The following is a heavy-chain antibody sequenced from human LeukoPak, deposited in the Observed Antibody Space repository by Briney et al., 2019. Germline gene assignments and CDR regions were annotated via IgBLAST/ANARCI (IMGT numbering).Heavy chain of an antibody. CDR3: ARIGAGSSRDY. CDR1: GFTFSSYA. D-gene: IGHD6-13*01. Sequence: GRSLRLSCAASGFTFSSYAMHWVRQAPGEGLEWVAVISYDGSNKYYADSVKGRFTISRDNSKNTLYLQMNSLRAEDTAVYYCARIGAGSSRDYWGQGTLVTVSS. J-gene: IGHJ4*02. CDR2: ISYDGSNK. V-gene: IGHV3-30-3*01.